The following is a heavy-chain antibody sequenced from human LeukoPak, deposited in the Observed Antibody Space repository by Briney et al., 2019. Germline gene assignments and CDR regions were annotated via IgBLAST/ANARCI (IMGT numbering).Heavy chain of an antibody. D-gene: IGHD3-22*01. V-gene: IGHV4-59*01. CDR2: IYYSGST. CDR3: ARGNYYDSSGYPTYYFDY. CDR1: GGSISSYY. J-gene: IGHJ4*02. Sequence: SETLSLTCTVSGGSISSYYWSWIRQPPGKGLEWIGYIYYSGSTNYNPSLKSQVTISVDTSKNQFSLKLSSVTAADTAVYYCARGNYYDSSGYPTYYFDYWGQGTLVTVSS.